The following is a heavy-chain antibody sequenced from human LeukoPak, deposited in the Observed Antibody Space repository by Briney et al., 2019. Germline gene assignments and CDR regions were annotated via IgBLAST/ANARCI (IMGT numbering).Heavy chain of an antibody. V-gene: IGHV3-30-3*01. D-gene: IGHD3-10*01. CDR2: RSYDGSNK. J-gene: IGHJ6*02. Sequence: PGGSLRLSCAASGFTFSSYAMHWVRQAPGKGLEWVAVRSYDGSNKYYADSVKGRFTISRDNSKNTLYLQMDSLGAEDTAVYYCARGHYYGSGSYYWALYYYYGMDVWGQGTTVTVSS. CDR3: ARGHYYGSGSYYWALYYYYGMDV. CDR1: GFTFSSYA.